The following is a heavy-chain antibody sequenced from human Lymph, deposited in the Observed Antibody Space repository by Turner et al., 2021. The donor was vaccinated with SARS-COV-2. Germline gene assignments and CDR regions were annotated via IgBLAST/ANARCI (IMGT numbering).Heavy chain of an antibody. CDR1: AFPFSTYT. J-gene: IGHJ4*02. CDR2: ISSSSSDI. CDR3: AGGGTNLGWLHPEYYFDY. Sequence: EVHLVAPAGALVKPGGSVGPSGAASAFPFSTYTMNWVRQAPGKGLEWVSFISSSSSDINYANSVKGRCTTSSDNATNSLYLQMNSLRAEDTALDYCAGGGTNLGWLHPEYYFDYWGQGTLVTVSS. V-gene: IGHV3-21*01. D-gene: IGHD5-12*01.